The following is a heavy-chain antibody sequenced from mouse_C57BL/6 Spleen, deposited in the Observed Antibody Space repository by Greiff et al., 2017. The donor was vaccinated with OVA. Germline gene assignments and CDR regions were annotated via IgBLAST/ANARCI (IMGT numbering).Heavy chain of an antibody. Sequence: QVQLQQPGAELVMPGASVKLSCKASGYTFTSYWMHWVKQRPGQGLEWIGEIDPSDSYTNYNQKFKGKSTLTVDKSSSTAYMQLSSLTSEDSAVYYCARGWGYYYFDYWGQGTTLTVSS. V-gene: IGHV1-69*01. CDR1: GYTFTSYW. CDR2: IDPSDSYT. CDR3: ARGWGYYYFDY. D-gene: IGHD2-3*01. J-gene: IGHJ2*01.